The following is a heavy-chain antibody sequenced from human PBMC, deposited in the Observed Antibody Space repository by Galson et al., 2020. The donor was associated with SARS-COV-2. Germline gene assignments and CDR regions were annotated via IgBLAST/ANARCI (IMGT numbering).Heavy chain of an antibody. CDR1: GFTFSSYA. CDR3: VKDLSVVVASTPLDY. CDR2: LSGGGART. V-gene: IGHV3-23*01. Sequence: GGSLRLSCEASGFTFSSYAMTWVRQAPGKGLEWVSTLSGGGARTYYADSVKGRFTVSRDNSKNTLYLQLNRLRADDAAVYYCVKDLSVVVASTPLDYWGQGTLVTVSS. J-gene: IGHJ4*02. D-gene: IGHD2-15*01.